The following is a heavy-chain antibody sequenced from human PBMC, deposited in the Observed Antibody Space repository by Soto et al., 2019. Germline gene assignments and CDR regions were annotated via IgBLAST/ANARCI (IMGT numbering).Heavy chain of an antibody. J-gene: IGHJ6*02. Sequence: LRVSRVASDFTYSNRWMHWLHQAPGKGPVRVLHINRNGSSTTYADSVKGRSTVSRDNAEKTVYIQLNSPRPDDAAVYFYANDKYYALDVWGQGTTGTVSS. CDR3: ANDKYYALDV. V-gene: IGHV3-74*03. CDR1: DFTYSNRW. CDR2: INRNGSST. D-gene: IGHD1-1*01.